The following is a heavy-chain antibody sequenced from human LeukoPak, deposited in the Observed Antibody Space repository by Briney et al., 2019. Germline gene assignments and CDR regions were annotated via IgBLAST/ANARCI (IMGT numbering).Heavy chain of an antibody. CDR1: GGSISSGSYF. Sequence: SETLSLTCTVSGGSISSGSYFWTWIRQPAGKGLEWIGSIYTSGSTDYNPSLESRVTISVDASKNQFSLKLSSVTAADTAVYYCAREGYSSSWYSGYYYFDYWGQGTLVTVSS. CDR2: IYTSGST. D-gene: IGHD6-13*01. V-gene: IGHV4-61*02. J-gene: IGHJ4*02. CDR3: AREGYSSSWYSGYYYFDY.